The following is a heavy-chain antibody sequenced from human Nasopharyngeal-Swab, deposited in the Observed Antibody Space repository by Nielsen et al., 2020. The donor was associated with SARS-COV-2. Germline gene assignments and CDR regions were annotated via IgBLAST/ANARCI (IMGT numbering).Heavy chain of an antibody. CDR2: INSDGSST. CDR3: ARDFSYGSGSGWFDP. J-gene: IGHJ5*02. D-gene: IGHD3-10*01. Sequence: GESLKISCAASGFTFSSYWMHWVRQAPGKGLVWVSRINSDGSSTSYADSVKGRFTISSDNAKNTLYLQMNSLRAEDTAVYYCARDFSYGSGSGWFDPWGQGTLVTVSS. V-gene: IGHV3-74*01. CDR1: GFTFSSYW.